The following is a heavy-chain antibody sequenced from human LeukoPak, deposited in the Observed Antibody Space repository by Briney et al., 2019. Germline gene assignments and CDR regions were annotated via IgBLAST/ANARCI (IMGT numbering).Heavy chain of an antibody. CDR1: GFTFSSYS. CDR3: VRLTGYCSGGSCAMGV. D-gene: IGHD2-15*01. Sequence: GGSLRLSCAASGFTFSSYSMDWVRQAPGKGLEWVSHISSSSSTKDYVDSVKGRFTISRDNAENSLYLQMDSLRDQDTAVYFCVRLTGYCSGGSCAMGVRGHGTTVTVCS. J-gene: IGHJ6*02. V-gene: IGHV3-48*02. CDR2: ISSSSSTK.